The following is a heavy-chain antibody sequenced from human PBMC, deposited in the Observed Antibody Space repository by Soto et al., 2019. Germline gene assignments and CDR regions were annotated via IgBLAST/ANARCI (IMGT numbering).Heavy chain of an antibody. CDR1: GFTFSSYG. Sequence: QVQLVESGGGVVQPGRSLRLSCAASGFTFSSYGMHWVRQAPGKGLEWVAVIWYDGSNKYYADSVKGRFTISRDNSKNPLDLQMNSLRAEDTAVYYCARRGASGYDSEYYGMDVWGQGTTVTVSS. CDR2: IWYDGSNK. J-gene: IGHJ6*02. D-gene: IGHD5-12*01. CDR3: ARRGASGYDSEYYGMDV. V-gene: IGHV3-33*01.